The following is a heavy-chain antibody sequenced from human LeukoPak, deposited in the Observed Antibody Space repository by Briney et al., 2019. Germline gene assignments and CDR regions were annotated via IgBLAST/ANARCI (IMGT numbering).Heavy chain of an antibody. J-gene: IGHJ4*02. Sequence: GGSLRLSCAASGFTFSSYGMHWVRQAPGEGLEWVAVISYDGSNKYYADSVKGRFTISRDNSKNTLYLQMNSLRAEDTAVYYCAKVFSGDFDYWGQGTLVTVSS. CDR1: GFTFSSYG. CDR2: ISYDGSNK. CDR3: AKVFSGDFDY. D-gene: IGHD6-25*01. V-gene: IGHV3-30*18.